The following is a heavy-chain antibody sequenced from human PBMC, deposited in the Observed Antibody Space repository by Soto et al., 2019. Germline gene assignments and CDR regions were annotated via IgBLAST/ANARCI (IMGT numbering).Heavy chain of an antibody. D-gene: IGHD3-3*01. J-gene: IGHJ6*02. Sequence: ASVKVSCKASGYTFINYGISWVRQAPGQGLEWMGWISTHDGNTNYGQKFQGRVMMTSDTSTTTVSMELRSLRSDDTAVYYCARTIFGVVFYGMDVWGQGTTVTVSS. V-gene: IGHV1-18*01. CDR1: GYTFINYG. CDR3: ARTIFGVVFYGMDV. CDR2: ISTHDGNT.